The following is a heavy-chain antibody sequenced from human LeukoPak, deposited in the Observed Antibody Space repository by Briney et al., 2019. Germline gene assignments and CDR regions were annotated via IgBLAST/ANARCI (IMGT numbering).Heavy chain of an antibody. CDR3: ARIRSVSNWLDP. J-gene: IGHJ5*02. CDR2: IYYSGKT. D-gene: IGHD5/OR15-5a*01. CDR1: GGSMSSSSYY. Sequence: SETLSLTCTVSGGSMSSSSYYWGWIRQPPGKGLEWVGSIYYSGKTCYNPSLKSRVTIFVDTSKNQFSLRVISVTAADTAVYYCARIRSVSNWLDPWGQGTLVTASS. V-gene: IGHV4-39*01.